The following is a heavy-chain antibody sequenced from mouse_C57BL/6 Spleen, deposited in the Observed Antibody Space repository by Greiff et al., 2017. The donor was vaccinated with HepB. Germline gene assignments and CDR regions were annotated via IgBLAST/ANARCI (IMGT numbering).Heavy chain of an antibody. Sequence: VQLQQSGAELVKPGASVKLSCTASGFNIKDYYMHWVKQRTEQGLEWIGRIDPEDGETKYVPKFQGKATITADTASNTAYLQLSSLTSVDTAVYYCAREGDYPFAYWGQGTLVAVSA. D-gene: IGHD2-4*01. CDR2: IDPEDGET. CDR3: AREGDYPFAY. CDR1: GFNIKDYY. J-gene: IGHJ3*01. V-gene: IGHV14-2*01.